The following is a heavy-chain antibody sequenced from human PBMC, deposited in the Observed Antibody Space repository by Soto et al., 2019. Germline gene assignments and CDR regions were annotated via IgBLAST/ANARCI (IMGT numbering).Heavy chain of an antibody. CDR1: GFTFSSYA. D-gene: IGHD1-7*01. CDR3: AKWVLELPPLDY. CDR2: ISGSGGST. Sequence: GESLKISCAASGFTFSSYAMSWVRQAPGKGLEWVSAISGSGGSTYYADSVKGRFTISRDNSKNTLYLQMNSLRAEDTAVYYCAKWVLELPPLDYWGQGTLVTVSS. V-gene: IGHV3-23*01. J-gene: IGHJ4*02.